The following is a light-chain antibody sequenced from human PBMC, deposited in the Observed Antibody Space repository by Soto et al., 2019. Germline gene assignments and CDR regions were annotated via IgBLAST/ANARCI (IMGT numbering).Light chain of an antibody. Sequence: DIQMTQYTSTLSASVGDRVTITCRASQSISSWLAWYQQKPGKAPKLLIYDASSLESGVPSRFSGSGSGTEFTLTISSLQPDDFATYYCQQYNSYSLWTFGQGTKVDIK. CDR3: QQYNSYSLWT. V-gene: IGKV1-5*01. J-gene: IGKJ1*01. CDR1: QSISSW. CDR2: DAS.